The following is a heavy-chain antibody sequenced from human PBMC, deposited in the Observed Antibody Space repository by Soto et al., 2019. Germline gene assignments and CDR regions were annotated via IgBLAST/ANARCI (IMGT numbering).Heavy chain of an antibody. CDR1: GYTFTSYD. D-gene: IGHD2-15*01. V-gene: IGHV1-8*01. J-gene: IGHJ6*04. CDR3: ASPVVACDDSYYNVIDV. Sequence: GASVKVSCKASGYTFTSYDISWVRQATGQGLEWMGWMNPNSGNTGYAQKFQGRVTMTRNTSISTAYMELSSLRSEDTAVYYCASPVVACDDSYYNVIDVRAKGTTVTVSS. CDR2: MNPNSGNT.